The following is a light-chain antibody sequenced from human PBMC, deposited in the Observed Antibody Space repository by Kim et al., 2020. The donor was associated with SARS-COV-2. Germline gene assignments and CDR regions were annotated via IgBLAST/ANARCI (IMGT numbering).Light chain of an antibody. Sequence: ASVGDRVTTPGRGRKSISSYINAYQQRRENGPKRLIYAASSLQSGVPSRFSGSGSGTDFTLNISSLQPEDLATYYCQQSYSTPPYTFGKGTKLEIK. CDR3: QQSYSTPPYT. V-gene: IGKV1-39*01. CDR2: AAS. J-gene: IGKJ2*01. CDR1: KSISSY.